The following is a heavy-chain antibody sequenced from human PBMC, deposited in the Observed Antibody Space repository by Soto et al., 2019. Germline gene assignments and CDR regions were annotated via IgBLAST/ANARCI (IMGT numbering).Heavy chain of an antibody. CDR2: IYHTGNT. CDR1: DGSISNSRYY. CDR3: ARDYYDSSDYTTNWFDP. J-gene: IGHJ5*02. D-gene: IGHD3-22*01. Sequence: PSETLSLTCTVSDGSISNSRYYWAWIRQPPGKGLEWIGSIYHTGNTYYNPSLRSRVTISVDTSKNQFSLKLTSVTAADTAVYYCARDYYDSSDYTTNWFDPWGQGTMVTVS. V-gene: IGHV4-39*01.